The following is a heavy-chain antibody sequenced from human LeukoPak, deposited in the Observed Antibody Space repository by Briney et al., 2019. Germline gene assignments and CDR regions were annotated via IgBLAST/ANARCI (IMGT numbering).Heavy chain of an antibody. D-gene: IGHD2-21*01. V-gene: IGHV3-7*01. Sequence: LTLTCTFSGFSLSTSGMCVSWVRQAPGKGLEWVANIKQDGSEKDYVDSVKGRFTISRDNAKNSLYLQMNSLRAEDTAVHYCARYCGGDCYGMDVWGQGTTVTVSS. CDR1: GFSLSTSG. J-gene: IGHJ6*02. CDR2: IKQDGSEK. CDR3: ARYCGGDCYGMDV.